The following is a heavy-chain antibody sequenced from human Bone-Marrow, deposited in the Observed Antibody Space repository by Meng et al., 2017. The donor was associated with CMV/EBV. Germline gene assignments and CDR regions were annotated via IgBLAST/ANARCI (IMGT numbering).Heavy chain of an antibody. V-gene: IGHV1-24*01. CDR1: GYTLTELS. J-gene: IGHJ3*02. D-gene: IGHD1-26*01. Sequence: ASVKVSCKVSGYTLTELSMHWVRQAPGKGLEWMGGFDPEDGETIYAQKFQGRVTITTDESTSTAYMELSSLRSEDTAVYYCARGGCLDAFDIWGQGTMVTVSS. CDR2: FDPEDGET. CDR3: ARGGCLDAFDI.